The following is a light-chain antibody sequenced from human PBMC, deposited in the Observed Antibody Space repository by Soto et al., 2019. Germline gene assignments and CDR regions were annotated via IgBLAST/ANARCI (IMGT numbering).Light chain of an antibody. CDR1: QGISNW. CDR3: QQTNTFPLT. V-gene: IGKV1-12*01. CDR2: AAS. Sequence: IQKSQSPSSLSASVRDIVTITCRXSQGISNWLVWYQQKPGKAPKLLIYAASSLQSGGPSRFSGSGSETDFTRTISSLQPEDSATYYGQQTNTFPLTFGGGTKVDIK. J-gene: IGKJ4*01.